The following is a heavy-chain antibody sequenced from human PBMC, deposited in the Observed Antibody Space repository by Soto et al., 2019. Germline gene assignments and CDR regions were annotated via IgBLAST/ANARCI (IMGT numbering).Heavy chain of an antibody. D-gene: IGHD6-25*01. J-gene: IGHJ3*02. CDR1: GFTFSSYA. CDR2: ISGSGSST. V-gene: IGHV3-23*01. CDR3: ARDPQIIAAETDDAFDI. Sequence: GGSLRLSCAASGFTFSSYAMSWVRQAPGQGLEWVSAISGSGSSTYYADSVKGRFTISRDNSKNTLYLQMNSLRAEDTAVYYCARDPQIIAAETDDAFDIWGQGTMVTVSS.